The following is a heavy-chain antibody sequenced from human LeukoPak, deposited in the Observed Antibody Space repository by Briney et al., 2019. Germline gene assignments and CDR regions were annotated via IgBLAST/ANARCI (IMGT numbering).Heavy chain of an antibody. D-gene: IGHD3-3*01. J-gene: IGHJ4*02. V-gene: IGHV3-23*01. CDR2: ISGSGSST. CDR3: AKFWSGYYEAGYFDY. Sequence: GGFLRLSCAASGFTFSSYAMSWVRQAPGKGLEWVSAISGSGSSTYYADSVKGRFTISRDNSKNTLYLQMNSLRAEDTAVYYCAKFWSGYYEAGYFDYWGQGTLVTVSS. CDR1: GFTFSSYA.